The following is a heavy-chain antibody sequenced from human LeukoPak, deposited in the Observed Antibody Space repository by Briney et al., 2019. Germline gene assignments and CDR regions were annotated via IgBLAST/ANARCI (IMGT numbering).Heavy chain of an antibody. CDR1: GFRFNTYW. Sequence: PGGSLRLSCAASGFRFNTYWMYWVRQVPEKGLVWVSRIKPDGSSTSYADSVRGRFTISRDNAKGTLYLQMNSLRAEDTAVYYCTTLYSGPMDYWGQGTLVTVSS. D-gene: IGHD3-10*02. V-gene: IGHV3-74*01. CDR2: IKPDGSST. J-gene: IGHJ4*02. CDR3: TTLYSGPMDY.